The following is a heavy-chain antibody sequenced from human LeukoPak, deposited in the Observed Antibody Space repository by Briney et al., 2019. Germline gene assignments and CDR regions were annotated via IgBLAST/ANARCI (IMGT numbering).Heavy chain of an antibody. J-gene: IGHJ4*02. V-gene: IGHV3-30*18. CDR1: GFMFASYG. CDR2: ISYDGSHK. D-gene: IGHD3-10*01. CDR3: AKDRGFSFTSGSSELDY. Sequence: PGGSLRLSCTASGFMFASYGMSWVRQAPGKGLEWVAVISYDGSHKYYADSVQGRLTISRDNSKNTVYLQMNSLRTVDTAIYYCAKDRGFSFTSGSSELDYWGQGTLVTVSS.